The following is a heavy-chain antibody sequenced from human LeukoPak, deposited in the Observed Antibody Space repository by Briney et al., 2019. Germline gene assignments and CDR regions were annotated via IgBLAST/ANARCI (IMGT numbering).Heavy chain of an antibody. CDR3: ARGGCYYGSGSRY. CDR1: GYTFTGYY. Sequence: ASVKVSCKASGYTFTGYYMHWVRQAPGQGLEWMGRINPNSGGTNYAQKFQGRVTMTRDTSISTAYMELSRLRSDDTAVYYCARGGCYYGSGSRYWGQGTLVSVSS. CDR2: INPNSGGT. D-gene: IGHD3-10*01. J-gene: IGHJ4*02. V-gene: IGHV1-2*06.